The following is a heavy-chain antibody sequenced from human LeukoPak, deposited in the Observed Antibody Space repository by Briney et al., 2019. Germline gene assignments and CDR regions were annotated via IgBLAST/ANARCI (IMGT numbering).Heavy chain of an antibody. CDR3: PRAASEDCSGGGCYTFDY. Sequence: SETLSLTCTVSGGSISSYYWSWIRQPPGNGLEWIGYIYYSGSTNYNPTLKSRVTISVDTSKTQSSLKLSSVTAADTAVYYCPRAASEDCSGGGCYTFDYWGQGTLVTVSS. CDR2: IYYSGST. J-gene: IGHJ4*02. V-gene: IGHV4-59*01. CDR1: GGSISSYY. D-gene: IGHD2-15*01.